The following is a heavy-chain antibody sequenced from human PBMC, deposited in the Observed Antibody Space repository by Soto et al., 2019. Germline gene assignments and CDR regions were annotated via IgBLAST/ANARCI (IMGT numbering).Heavy chain of an antibody. CDR1: GFTFRSYA. CDR2: ISGSGIST. V-gene: IGHV3-23*01. Sequence: GSLRLSCAASGFTFRSYAMSWVRQAPGKGLEWVSGISGSGISTHYADSVKGRFTISRDNSKNTLYLQMNSLRAEDTAVYYCAKKEAKIAVAGTIDYWGQGTLVTVSS. J-gene: IGHJ4*02. D-gene: IGHD6-19*01. CDR3: AKKEAKIAVAGTIDY.